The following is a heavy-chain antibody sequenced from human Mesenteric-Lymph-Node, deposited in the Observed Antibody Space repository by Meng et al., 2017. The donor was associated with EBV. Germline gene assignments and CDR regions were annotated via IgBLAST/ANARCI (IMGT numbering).Heavy chain of an antibody. CDR3: ARQGNYYGSGTHAHFDY. CDR2: IVAVLGTT. CDR1: GGILRSHA. J-gene: IGHJ4*02. V-gene: IGHV1-69*01. Sequence: QGQGVQSWAGVRKPGSSLKVSCKASGGILRSHAISWVRQAPGQGLEWMGGIVAVLGTTHYAQKFQGRVTITADESTSTVYMELSSLRSEDTAVHYCARQGNYYGSGTHAHFDYWGQGALVTVSS. D-gene: IGHD3-10*01.